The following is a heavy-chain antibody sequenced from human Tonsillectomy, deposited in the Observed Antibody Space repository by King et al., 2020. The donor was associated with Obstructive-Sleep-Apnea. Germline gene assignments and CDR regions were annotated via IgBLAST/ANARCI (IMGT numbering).Heavy chain of an antibody. V-gene: IGHV4-39*07. CDR1: GASISSKSYY. J-gene: IGHJ4*02. CDR3: ARDPSSGWYWFDY. Sequence: QLQESGPGLVKPSETLSLTCTVSGASISSKSYYWGWIRQPPGKGLEWIGSIYDSGSTYYNLSLKSRVTISVDTSKNQFSLKLTSVTAADTAVYYCARDPSSGWYWFDYWGQGTLVTVSS. D-gene: IGHD6-19*01. CDR2: IYDSGST.